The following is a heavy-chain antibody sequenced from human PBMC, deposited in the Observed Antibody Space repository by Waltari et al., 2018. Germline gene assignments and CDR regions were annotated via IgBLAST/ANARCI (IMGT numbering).Heavy chain of an antibody. Sequence: QVQLVQSGAEVKKPGASVKVSCKASGYTFTSSAMHWVRQAPGQRLEWMGWINAGNGNTKYSQKFQGRVTITRDTSASTAYMELSSLRSEDTAVYYCARGRITLYAFDIWGQGTMVTVSS. CDR3: ARGRITLYAFDI. V-gene: IGHV1-3*01. CDR1: GYTFTSSA. D-gene: IGHD3-10*01. CDR2: INAGNGNT. J-gene: IGHJ3*02.